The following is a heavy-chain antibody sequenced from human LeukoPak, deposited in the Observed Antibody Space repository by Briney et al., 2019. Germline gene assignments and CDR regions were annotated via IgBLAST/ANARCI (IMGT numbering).Heavy chain of an antibody. Sequence: PSETLSLTCTVSGGSVSSSLYYWGWIRQPPGKGLEWIGSIYFSGYTHYNPSLQSRATMSVDTSRNQFSLKLSSVTAADTAVYYCVRCNDFWSNWFDPWGQGTLVTVSS. D-gene: IGHD3-3*01. CDR1: GGSVSSSLYY. CDR2: IYFSGYT. V-gene: IGHV4-39*01. CDR3: VRCNDFWSNWFDP. J-gene: IGHJ5*02.